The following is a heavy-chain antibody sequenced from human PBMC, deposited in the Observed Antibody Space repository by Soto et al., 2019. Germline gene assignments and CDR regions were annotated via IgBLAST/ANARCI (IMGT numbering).Heavy chain of an antibody. Sequence: PGGSLRLSCAASGFTFSNAWMSWVRQAPGKGLEWVGRIKSKTDGGTTDYAAPVKGRFTISRDDSKNTLYLQMNSLKTEDTAVYYCTTDLLMEGYYYYYGMDVWGQGTTVTVSS. J-gene: IGHJ6*02. CDR3: TTDLLMEGYYYYYGMDV. CDR2: IKSKTDGGTT. D-gene: IGHD3-3*01. CDR1: GFTFSNAW. V-gene: IGHV3-15*01.